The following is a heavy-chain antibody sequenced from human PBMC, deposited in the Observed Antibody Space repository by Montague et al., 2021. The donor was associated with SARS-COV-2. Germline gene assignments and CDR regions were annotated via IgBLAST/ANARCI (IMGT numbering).Heavy chain of an antibody. V-gene: IGHV2-5*02. CDR2: IYWDDDK. Sequence: PALVKPTQTLTLTCTFSGFSLSTRGVGVGWIRQPPGKALEWLALIYWDDDKRYSPSLRSRPTITKDTSKNQVVLTVTNMDPVDTATYYCAHNLVTKYYCAVDVWGQGTLVTVSS. D-gene: IGHD2/OR15-2a*01. CDR1: GFSLSTRGVG. CDR3: AHNLVTKYYCAVDV. J-gene: IGHJ4*02.